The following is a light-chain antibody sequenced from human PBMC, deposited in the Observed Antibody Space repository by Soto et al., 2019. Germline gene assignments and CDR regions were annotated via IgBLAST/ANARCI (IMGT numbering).Light chain of an antibody. V-gene: IGKV1-5*03. CDR1: QSISVW. CDR3: QQYNNRWT. CDR2: KAS. J-gene: IGKJ1*01. Sequence: DIQMTQSPSTLSASVRDRVTITCRASQSISVWLAWFQQKPGNAPKLLIYKASTLESGVPSRFSGSGSGTEFTLTLRSLQPDDSATCCCQQYNNRWTFGQGTKVEI.